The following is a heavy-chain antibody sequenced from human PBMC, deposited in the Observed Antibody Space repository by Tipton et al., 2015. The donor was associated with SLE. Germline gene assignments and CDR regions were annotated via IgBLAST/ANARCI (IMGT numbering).Heavy chain of an antibody. CDR1: GGSVSNEFHY. CDR2: VYPGGST. D-gene: IGHD2-21*01. V-gene: IGHV4-61*02. J-gene: IGHJ5*02. Sequence: LRLSCTVSGGSVSNEFHYWSWIRQPAGKGLEWIGRVYPGGSTNYNPSFNSRVTISVDTSKNQFSLKLTSMTAADTAVYYCARRADDYSTWFDPWGQGTPVSVSS. CDR3: ARRADDYSTWFDP.